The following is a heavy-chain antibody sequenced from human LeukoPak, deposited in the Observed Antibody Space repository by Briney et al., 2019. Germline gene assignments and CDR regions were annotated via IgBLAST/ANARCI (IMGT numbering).Heavy chain of an antibody. CDR3: ARSNYYGSGTPDYYYGMDV. CDR1: GGTFNSYG. J-gene: IGHJ6*04. Sequence: SVKVSCKATGGTFNSYGVSWVRQAPGQGLEWMGGIIPMFGTSTYAQKFQGRVTITADESTSTAYMELSSLRSEDTAVYYCARSNYYGSGTPDYYYGMDVWGIGTTVTVSS. CDR2: IIPMFGTS. D-gene: IGHD3-10*01. V-gene: IGHV1-69*13.